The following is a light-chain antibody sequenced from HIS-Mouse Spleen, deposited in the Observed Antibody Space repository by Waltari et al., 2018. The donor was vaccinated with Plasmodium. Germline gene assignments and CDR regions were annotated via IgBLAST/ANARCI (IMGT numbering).Light chain of an antibody. V-gene: IGKV1-13*02. Sequence: GDRVTITCRASQGISSALAWYQQKPGKAPKLLIYDASSLESGVPSRFSGSGSGTDFTLTISSLQPEDFATYYCQQFNSYPFTFGQGTRLEIK. CDR3: QQFNSYPFT. J-gene: IGKJ5*01. CDR2: DAS. CDR1: QGISSA.